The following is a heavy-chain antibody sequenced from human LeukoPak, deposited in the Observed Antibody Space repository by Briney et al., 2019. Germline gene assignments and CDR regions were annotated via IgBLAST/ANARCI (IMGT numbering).Heavy chain of an antibody. J-gene: IGHJ2*01. Sequence: PGGSLRLSCAASGFTFSSYSMNWVRQAPGKGLEWVSYISSSSSTIYYADSVKGRFTISRDNAKNSLYLQMNSLRAEDTAVYYCARDGMAAAGPRYFDLWGRGTLVTVSS. D-gene: IGHD6-13*01. CDR2: ISSSSSTI. V-gene: IGHV3-48*01. CDR3: ARDGMAAAGPRYFDL. CDR1: GFTFSSYS.